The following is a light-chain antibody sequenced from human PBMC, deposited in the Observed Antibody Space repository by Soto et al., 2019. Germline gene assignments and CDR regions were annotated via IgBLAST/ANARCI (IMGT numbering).Light chain of an antibody. J-gene: IGLJ2*01. CDR1: SHDVGSFNL. CDR3: CSYARSSTVV. V-gene: IGLV2-23*01. CDR2: EAT. Sequence: QSALTQPASVSGSPGQSITISCSGTSHDVGSFNLVSWYQQHPGKVPKLMIYEATKRPSGVSNRFSGSKSGNTASMTIPGLKSEDEADYYCCSYARSSTVVFGGGTKVTVL.